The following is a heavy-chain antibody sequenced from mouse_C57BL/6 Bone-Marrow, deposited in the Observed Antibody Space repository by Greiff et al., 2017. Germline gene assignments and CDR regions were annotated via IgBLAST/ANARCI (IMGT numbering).Heavy chain of an antibody. Sequence: EVQLVESGGDLVKPGGSLKLSCAASGFTFSSYGMSWVRQTPDKRLEWVATISSGGSYTYYPDSVKGRFTISRDNAKNTLYLQMSSLKSEDTAMYDCARHPLYGCSYYYAMDYWCQGTSVTVSS. CDR2: ISSGGSYT. D-gene: IGHD1-1*01. CDR3: ARHPLYGCSYYYAMDY. V-gene: IGHV5-6*01. CDR1: GFTFSSYG. J-gene: IGHJ4*01.